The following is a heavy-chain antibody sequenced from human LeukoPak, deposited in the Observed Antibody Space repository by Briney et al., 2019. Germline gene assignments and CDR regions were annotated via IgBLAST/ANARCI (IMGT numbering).Heavy chain of an antibody. Sequence: SETLSLTCAVYGGSFSSYYWSWIRQSPGKGLKWIAEINHRGDANYNASVKSRVTISVDTSKNQFSLKLTSLTAADTAVYFCARGPTISETGYFDSWGQGTLVTVSS. CDR2: INHRGDA. CDR3: ARGPTISETGYFDS. V-gene: IGHV4-34*01. CDR1: GGSFSSYY. D-gene: IGHD1-1*01. J-gene: IGHJ4*03.